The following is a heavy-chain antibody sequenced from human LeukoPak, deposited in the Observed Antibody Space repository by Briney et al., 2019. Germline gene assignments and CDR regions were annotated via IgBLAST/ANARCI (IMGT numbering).Heavy chain of an antibody. V-gene: IGHV3-9*01. CDR2: ISWNSGSI. J-gene: IGHJ6*03. Sequence: GRSLRLSCAASGFTFDDYAMHWVRQAPGKGLEWVSGISWNSGSIGYADSVKGRFTISRDNAKNSLYLQMNSLRAEDTAAYYCARVEFVVVPAAPDDYYYMDVWGKGTTVTVSS. D-gene: IGHD2-2*01. CDR1: GFTFDDYA. CDR3: ARVEFVVVPAAPDDYYYMDV.